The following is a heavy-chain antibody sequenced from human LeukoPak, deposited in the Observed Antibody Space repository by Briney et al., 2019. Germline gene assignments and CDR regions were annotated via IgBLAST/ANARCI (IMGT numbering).Heavy chain of an antibody. CDR3: ARDGEYYYDSSGSPSSDY. CDR1: GYTFTSYD. D-gene: IGHD3-22*01. V-gene: IGHV1-8*01. Sequence: ASVKVSCKASGYTFTSYDINWVRQATGQGLEWMGWMNPNSGNTGYAQKFQGRVTMTRNISISTAYMELSSPRSEDTAVYYCARDGEYYYDSSGSPSSDYWGQGTLVTVSS. CDR2: MNPNSGNT. J-gene: IGHJ4*02.